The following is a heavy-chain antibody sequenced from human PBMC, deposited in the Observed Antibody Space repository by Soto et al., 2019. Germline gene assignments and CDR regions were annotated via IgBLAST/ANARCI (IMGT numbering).Heavy chain of an antibody. D-gene: IGHD5-12*01. CDR1: GGSTSSGYYY. CDR2: IYYSGST. V-gene: IGHV4-30-4*01. Sequence: SETLSLTCTVSGGSTSSGYYYWSWIRQPRGKCLEWSGYIYYSGSTFYNPSRKSRLTIAVYTSKSQFSLKLSSVTAADMAVYYCARRLRLSSGYWFDPWGQGTLVTVSS. CDR3: ARRLRLSSGYWFDP. J-gene: IGHJ5*02.